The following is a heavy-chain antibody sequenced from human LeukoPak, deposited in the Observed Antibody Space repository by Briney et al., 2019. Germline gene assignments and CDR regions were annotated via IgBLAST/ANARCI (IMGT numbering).Heavy chain of an antibody. CDR1: GGTFSSYA. V-gene: IGHV1-69*01. CDR3: ARAHYDILPGASYYYYGMDV. D-gene: IGHD3-9*01. CDR2: IIPIFGTA. J-gene: IGHJ6*04. Sequence: SVKVSCKASGGTFSSYAISWVRQAPGQGLEWMGGIIPIFGTANYAQKFQGRVTTTADESTSTAYMELSSLRSEDTAVYYCARAHYDILPGASYYYYGMDVWGKGTTVTVSS.